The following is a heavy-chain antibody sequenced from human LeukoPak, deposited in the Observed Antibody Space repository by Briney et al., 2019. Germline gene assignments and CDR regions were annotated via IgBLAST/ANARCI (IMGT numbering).Heavy chain of an antibody. V-gene: IGHV3-21*01. CDR2: ISSSTYI. J-gene: IGHJ3*01. CDR1: GFIFSTYS. CDR3: LGAFDF. Sequence: PGGSLRLSCAASGFIFSTYSMSWVRPAPGKGLEWVSSISSSTYIHYADSVKGRFTISRDNAQNSLYLQMNSLRVEDTAVYYCLGAFDFWGQGTMVTVSS.